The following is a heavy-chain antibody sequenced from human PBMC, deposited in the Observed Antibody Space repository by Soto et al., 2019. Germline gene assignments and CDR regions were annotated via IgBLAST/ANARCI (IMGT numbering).Heavy chain of an antibody. CDR2: IYYSGST. V-gene: IGHV4-39*01. Sequence: SETLSLTCTVSGGSISSSSYYWGWIRQPPGKGLEWIGSIYYSGSTYYNPSLKSRVTISVDTSKNQFSLKLSSVTAADTAVYYCARHPWGSSDFWSGYFNDWFDPWGQGTLVTVSS. CDR3: ARHPWGSSDFWSGYFNDWFDP. D-gene: IGHD3-3*01. J-gene: IGHJ5*02. CDR1: GGSISSSSYY.